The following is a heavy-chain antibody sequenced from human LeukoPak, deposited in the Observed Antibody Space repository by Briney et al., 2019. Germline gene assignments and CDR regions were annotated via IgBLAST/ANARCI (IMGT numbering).Heavy chain of an antibody. J-gene: IGHJ4*02. D-gene: IGHD1-26*01. CDR3: ASGGLAYYWFDY. CDR2: INVDGSST. Sequence: GGSLRLSCAASGFTFNTYWMHWARQASGKGLMWVSRINVDGSSTTYADPVKGRFTISRDNAKNTLYLQMNSLRAEDTAVYYCASGGLAYYWFDYWGQGTLVTVSS. V-gene: IGHV3-74*01. CDR1: GFTFNTYW.